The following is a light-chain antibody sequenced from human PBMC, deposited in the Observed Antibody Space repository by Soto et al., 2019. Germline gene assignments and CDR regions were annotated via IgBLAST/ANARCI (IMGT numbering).Light chain of an antibody. J-gene: IGKJ1*01. V-gene: IGKV3-20*01. CDR1: QSVTSTY. CDR2: AAS. Sequence: EIVLTQSPGTLSLSPGERVTLSCRASQSVTSTYLAWYQQKPGQAPRLLIYAASSRATGIPDRFSGSGSGTDFTLTISRLEPEDFAVYHCQQYGSSTWTFGQGTKVDIK. CDR3: QQYGSSTWT.